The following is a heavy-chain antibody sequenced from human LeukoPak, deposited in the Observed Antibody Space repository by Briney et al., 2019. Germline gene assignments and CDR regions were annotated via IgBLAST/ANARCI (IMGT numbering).Heavy chain of an antibody. CDR2: IYHSGNT. V-gene: IGHV4-28*01. D-gene: IGHD4-17*01. Sequence: PGGSLRLSCAASGFTFSSYWMHWVRQAPGKGLEWIANIYHSGNTYYNPSLRSRVTISVDTSKNQFSLMLSSVTAADTALYYCARKKDYGDYVDYWGQGTLVTVSS. CDR1: GFTFSSYW. J-gene: IGHJ4*02. CDR3: ARKKDYGDYVDY.